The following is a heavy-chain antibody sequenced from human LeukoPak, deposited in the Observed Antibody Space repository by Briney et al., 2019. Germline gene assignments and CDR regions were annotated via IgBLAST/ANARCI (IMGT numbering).Heavy chain of an antibody. CDR3: AKHNIDY. Sequence: GGSLRLSCAASGFMFSSNWMSWVRLAPGKGLEWVANIKEDGTETYYVDSVKGRFTISRDNSKNTLYLQMNSLRAEDTAVYYCAKHNIDYWGQGTLVTVSS. D-gene: IGHD1-1*01. J-gene: IGHJ4*02. V-gene: IGHV3-7*03. CDR1: GFMFSSNW. CDR2: IKEDGTET.